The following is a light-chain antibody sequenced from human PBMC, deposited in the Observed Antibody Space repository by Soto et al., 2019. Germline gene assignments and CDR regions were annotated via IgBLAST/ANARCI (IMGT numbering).Light chain of an antibody. CDR3: QQYTRYAVT. CDR1: HSASTF. Sequence: IQITQSPSTLSASVGDRVTITCRASHSASTFLAWYQQKPGQAPKLLIYDASTLQSGVPSRFSASGSGTEFALTISGLQPDDFAVYYCQQYTRYAVTFGQGTKVDIK. J-gene: IGKJ1*01. CDR2: DAS. V-gene: IGKV1-5*01.